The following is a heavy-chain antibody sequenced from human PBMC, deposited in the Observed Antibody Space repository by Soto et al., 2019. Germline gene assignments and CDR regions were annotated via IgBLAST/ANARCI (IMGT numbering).Heavy chain of an antibody. D-gene: IGHD3-9*01. CDR2: IIPILGIA. J-gene: IGHJ3*02. CDR3: ARDRYDILTALDAFDI. Sequence: ASVKVSCKASGGTFSSYTISWVRQAPGQGLEWMGRIIPILGIANYAQKFQGRVTITADKSTSTAYMELSSLRSEDTAVYYCARDRYDILTALDAFDIRGQGTMVTVSS. CDR1: GGTFSSYT. V-gene: IGHV1-69*04.